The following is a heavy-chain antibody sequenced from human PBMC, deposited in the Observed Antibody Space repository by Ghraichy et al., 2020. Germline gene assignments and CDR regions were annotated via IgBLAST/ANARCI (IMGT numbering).Heavy chain of an antibody. CDR1: GFTFRSYA. CDR2: ISGSGGST. J-gene: IGHJ4*02. D-gene: IGHD6-13*01. V-gene: IGHV3-23*01. CDR3: AKFAAWGDSTWFFDY. Sequence: GGSLRLSCAASGFTFRSYAMSWVRQAPGRGLEWVSGISGSGGSTYYADSVKGRFTISRDNSKNTLYLQMNSLRAEDTAVYYCAKFAAWGDSTWFFDYWGQGTLVTVSS.